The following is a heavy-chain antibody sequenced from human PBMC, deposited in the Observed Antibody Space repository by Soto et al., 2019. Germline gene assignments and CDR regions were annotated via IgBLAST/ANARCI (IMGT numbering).Heavy chain of an antibody. CDR2: INPNSGGT. V-gene: IGHV1-2*04. J-gene: IGHJ4*02. Sequence: QVQLVQSGAEVKKPGASVKVSCKASGNTFTGYYMHCVRQTPGQGLEWMGWINPNSGGTNYAQKFQGWVTMTRETSLSTSYMGLSRLRSDDTAVYYCASGDLLSWAYWGQGTLVTVSS. D-gene: IGHD1-26*01. CDR3: ASGDLLSWAY. CDR1: GNTFTGYY.